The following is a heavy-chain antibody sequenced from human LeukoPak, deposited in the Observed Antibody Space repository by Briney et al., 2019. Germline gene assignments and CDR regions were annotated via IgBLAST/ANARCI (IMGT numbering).Heavy chain of an antibody. D-gene: IGHD3-10*01. J-gene: IGHJ2*01. CDR1: GFTFSNFY. V-gene: IGHV3-7*01. CDR3: ARDSRVRHFDL. Sequence: PGGSLRLSCAASGFTFSNFYMSWVRQAPGKGLEWVASMKQDGSERNYVDSVKGRFTISRDDAKNSLYLQMNSLRAEDTAIYYCARDSRVRHFDLWGRGTPVTVSS. CDR2: MKQDGSER.